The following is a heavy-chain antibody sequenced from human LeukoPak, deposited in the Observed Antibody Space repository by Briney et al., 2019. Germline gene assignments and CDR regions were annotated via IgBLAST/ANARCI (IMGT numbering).Heavy chain of an antibody. CDR3: AKGLQLVRSYFDY. CDR2: ISGSGGST. Sequence: PGGSLRLSCAASGFTFSSYAMSWVRQAPGKGLEWVSAISGSGGSTYYADSVKGRFTISRDNSKNTLYLQMDSLRAEDTAVYYCAKGLQLVRSYFDYWGQGTLVTVSS. V-gene: IGHV3-23*01. CDR1: GFTFSSYA. J-gene: IGHJ4*02. D-gene: IGHD6-13*01.